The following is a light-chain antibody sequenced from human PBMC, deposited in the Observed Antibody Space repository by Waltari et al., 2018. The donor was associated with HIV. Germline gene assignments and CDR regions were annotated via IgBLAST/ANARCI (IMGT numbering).Light chain of an antibody. Sequence: QSVLTQPPSVSGAPGQRVTISCTGSSSNIGAGYDVNWYQQLPGTAPKPLIYNNSNRPAGVPDRFSGSKSGTSASLAITGLQAEDEADYYCQSYDSSLSGSDVFGTGTKVTVL. CDR2: NNS. CDR1: SSNIGAGYD. V-gene: IGLV1-40*01. J-gene: IGLJ1*01. CDR3: QSYDSSLSGSDV.